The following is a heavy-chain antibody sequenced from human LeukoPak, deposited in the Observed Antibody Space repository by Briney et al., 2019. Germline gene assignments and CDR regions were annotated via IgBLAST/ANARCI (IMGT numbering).Heavy chain of an antibody. CDR1: GYTFTGYY. D-gene: IGHD4-17*01. J-gene: IGHJ4*02. Sequence: GASVKVSCKASGYTFTGYYMHWVRQAPGQGLEWMGWINPNSGGTNYAQKFQGRVTMTRDTSISTAYMELSRLRSDDTAVYYCARSPGPFRLREYYFDYWGQGTLVTVSS. V-gene: IGHV1-2*02. CDR3: ARSPGPFRLREYYFDY. CDR2: INPNSGGT.